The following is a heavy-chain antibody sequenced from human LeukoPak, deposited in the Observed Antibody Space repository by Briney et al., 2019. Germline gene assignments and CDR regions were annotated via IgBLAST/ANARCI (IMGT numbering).Heavy chain of an antibody. CDR1: GFTFNSFG. V-gene: IGHV3-33*06. CDR3: AKDTDYGGNSVDAFDI. J-gene: IGHJ3*02. Sequence: GGSLRLSCAASGFTFNSFGIHWVRQAPGKGLEWVAVIYYDGSNNFYSDSVKGRFTISRDNSKDTVFLQMSSLRAEDTAVYYCAKDTDYGGNSVDAFDIWGQGTMVTVSS. CDR2: IYYDGSNN. D-gene: IGHD4-23*01.